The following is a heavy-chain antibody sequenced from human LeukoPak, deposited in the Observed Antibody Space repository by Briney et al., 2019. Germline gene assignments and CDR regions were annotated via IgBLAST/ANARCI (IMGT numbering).Heavy chain of an antibody. V-gene: IGHV3-13*01. CDR2: IGTAGDT. J-gene: IGHJ3*02. CDR1: GFTFSSYD. CDR3: ARGRYYYDSSGYEAFDI. Sequence: GGSLRLSCAASGFTFSSYDMHWVRQATGKGLEWVSAIGTAGDTYHPGSVKGRFTISRENAKNSLYLQMNSLRAGDTAVYYCARGRYYYDSSGYEAFDIWGQGTMVTVS. D-gene: IGHD3-22*01.